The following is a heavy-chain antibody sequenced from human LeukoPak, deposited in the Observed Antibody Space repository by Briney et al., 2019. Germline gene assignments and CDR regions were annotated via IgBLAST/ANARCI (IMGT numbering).Heavy chain of an antibody. CDR3: AREALQGSSQGMDV. V-gene: IGHV4-59*11. CDR2: IYDSGNT. J-gene: IGHJ6*04. Sequence: PSETLSLTCTVTGGSISSHYWSWVRQPPGQGLEWLAYIYDSGNTNYNPSLKSRFSISMDTSKNQVSLNLTSVTAADTAVYYCAREALQGSSQGMDVWGKGTTVIVSS. CDR1: GGSISSHY.